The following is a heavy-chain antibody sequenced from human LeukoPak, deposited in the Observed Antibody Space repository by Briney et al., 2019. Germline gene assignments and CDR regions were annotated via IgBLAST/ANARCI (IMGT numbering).Heavy chain of an antibody. CDR3: ARANGSGSYSARGDLIDY. CDR2: INHSGST. CDR1: DDSISSYY. V-gene: IGHV4-34*01. J-gene: IGHJ4*02. Sequence: SETLSLTCTVSDDSISSYYWSWIRQPPGRGLEWIGEINHSGSTNYNPSLKSRVTISVDTSKNQFSPKLSSVTAADTAVYYCARANGSGSYSARGDLIDYWGQGTLVTVSS. D-gene: IGHD3-10*01.